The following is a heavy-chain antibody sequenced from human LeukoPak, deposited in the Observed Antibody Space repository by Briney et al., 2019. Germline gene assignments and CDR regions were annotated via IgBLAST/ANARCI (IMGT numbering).Heavy chain of an antibody. CDR3: VRELTEYYYDSSGPRDI. Sequence: SETLSLTCAVYGGSFSGYYWSWIRQPPGKGLEWIGEINHSGSTNYNPSLKSRVTISVDTSKNQFSLKLSSVTAADTAVYYCVRELTEYYYDSSGPRDIWGQGTMVTVSS. CDR2: INHSGST. CDR1: GGSFSGYY. J-gene: IGHJ3*02. D-gene: IGHD3-22*01. V-gene: IGHV4-34*01.